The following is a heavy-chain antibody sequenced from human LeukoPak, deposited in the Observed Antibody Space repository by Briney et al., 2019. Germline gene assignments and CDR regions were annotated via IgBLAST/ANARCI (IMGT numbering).Heavy chain of an antibody. Sequence: SETLSLTCTVSGGSLSSSSYYWGWIRQPPGKGLEWIGSIYYSGSTYYNPSLKSRVTISVDTSKNQFSLKLSSVTAADTAVYYCARLDWNYSFDYWGQGTLVTVSS. D-gene: IGHD1-7*01. CDR2: IYYSGST. CDR1: GGSLSSSSYY. V-gene: IGHV4-39*01. CDR3: ARLDWNYSFDY. J-gene: IGHJ4*02.